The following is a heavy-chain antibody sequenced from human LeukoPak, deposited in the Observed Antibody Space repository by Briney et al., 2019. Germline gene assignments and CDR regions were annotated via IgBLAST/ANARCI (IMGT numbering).Heavy chain of an antibody. Sequence: SVKVSCKASGGTFSSYAISRVRQAPGQGLEWMGGIIPIFGTANYAQKFQGRVTITADESTSTAYMELSSLRSEDTAVYYCAATRYCSSTSCQPTYYYMDVWGKGTTVTISS. J-gene: IGHJ6*03. V-gene: IGHV1-69*13. CDR1: GGTFSSYA. CDR2: IIPIFGTA. D-gene: IGHD2-2*01. CDR3: AATRYCSSTSCQPTYYYMDV.